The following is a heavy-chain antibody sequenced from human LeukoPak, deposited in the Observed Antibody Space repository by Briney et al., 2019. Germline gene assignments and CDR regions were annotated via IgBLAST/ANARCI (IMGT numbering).Heavy chain of an antibody. V-gene: IGHV1-2*02. J-gene: IGHJ3*02. CDR3: ARDLSPTVVTAGGAFDI. CDR1: GYTFTGYY. Sequence: ASVKVSCKASGYTFTGYYMHWVRQAPGQGLEWMGWINPNSGGTNYAQKFQGRVTMTRDMSTSTVYMELSSLRSEDTAVYYCARDLSPTVVTAGGAFDIWGQGTMVTVSS. D-gene: IGHD4-23*01. CDR2: INPNSGGT.